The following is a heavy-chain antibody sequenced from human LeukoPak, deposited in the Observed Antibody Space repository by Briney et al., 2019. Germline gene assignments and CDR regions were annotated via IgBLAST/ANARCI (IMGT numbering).Heavy chain of an antibody. J-gene: IGHJ4*02. CDR3: ARVEGGGLPRWY. V-gene: IGHV3-66*01. CDR1: GFTVSGNY. Sequence: PGGSLRLSCATPGFTVSGNYMTWVRQAPGRGLEWVSVIYTVGSTYYADSVKGRFTISRDNSMNSLFLHMNNLRADDTAVYYCARVEGGGLPRWYWGQGTLVTVSS. CDR2: IYTVGST. D-gene: IGHD2-15*01.